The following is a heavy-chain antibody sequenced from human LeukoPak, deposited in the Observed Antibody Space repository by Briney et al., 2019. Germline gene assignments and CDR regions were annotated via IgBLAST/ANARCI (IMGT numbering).Heavy chain of an antibody. J-gene: IGHJ6*02. CDR2: ISSSSSTI. D-gene: IGHD3-22*01. Sequence: PGTSLRLSCATSGFTFSNYGMHWVRQAPGKGLEWVSYISSSSSTIYYADSVKGRFTISRDNAKNSLYLQMNSLRDEDTAVYYCARDGWTYYDSSGYEAPYGMDVWGQGTTVTVSS. V-gene: IGHV3-48*02. CDR1: GFTFSNYG. CDR3: ARDGWTYYDSSGYEAPYGMDV.